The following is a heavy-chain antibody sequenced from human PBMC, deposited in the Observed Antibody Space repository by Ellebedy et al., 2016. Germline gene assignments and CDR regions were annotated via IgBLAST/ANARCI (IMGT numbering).Heavy chain of an antibody. CDR3: AREDIVVVPAAIGNYYYYGMDV. CDR2: INPSGGST. V-gene: IGHV1-46*01. Sequence: ASVKVSXKASGYTFTSYYMHWVRQAPGQGLEWMGIINPSGGSTSYAQKFQGRVTMTRDTSTSTVYMELSSLRSEDTAVYYCAREDIVVVPAAIGNYYYYGMDVWGQGTTVTVSS. CDR1: GYTFTSYY. J-gene: IGHJ6*02. D-gene: IGHD2-2*01.